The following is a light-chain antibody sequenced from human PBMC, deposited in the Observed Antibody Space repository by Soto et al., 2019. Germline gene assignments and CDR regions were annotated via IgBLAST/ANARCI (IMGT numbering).Light chain of an antibody. CDR3: LQDSTYPLT. CDR2: AAS. CDR1: QDIGND. J-gene: IGKJ4*01. V-gene: IGKV1-6*01. Sequence: IQMTQSPSSLSASVGDRVTITCRASQDIGNDLGWYLQKPGKAPKLMIYAASNLPSGVPSRFSGSGSGTDFTLTISGLQPDDFATYYCLQDSTYPLTFGGGTRLEI.